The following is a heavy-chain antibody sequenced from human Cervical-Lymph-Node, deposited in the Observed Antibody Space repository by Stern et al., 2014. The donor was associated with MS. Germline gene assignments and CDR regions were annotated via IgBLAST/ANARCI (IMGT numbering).Heavy chain of an antibody. CDR3: ARGRGGNYRYYFDY. J-gene: IGHJ4*02. D-gene: IGHD4-23*01. CDR1: GFNFSSYS. Sequence: VQLVESGGGLVKPGGSLRLSCAASGFNFSSYSMNWVRQAPGKGLEWVASISSGGSYIYCADSLKGRFTISRDDAKNSLYLQMNSLRAEDAAVYYCARGRGGNYRYYFDYWGQGTLVTVSS. CDR2: ISSGGSYI. V-gene: IGHV3-21*01.